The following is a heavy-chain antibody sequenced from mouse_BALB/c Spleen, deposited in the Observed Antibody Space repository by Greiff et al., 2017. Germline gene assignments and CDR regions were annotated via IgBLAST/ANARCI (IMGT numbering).Heavy chain of an antibody. CDR2: IYTGDGDP. V-gene: IGHV1-87*01. CDR1: GYTFTSYW. D-gene: IGHD1-1*01. CDR3: ARPYGCSEGFAY. Sequence: VQLQQSGAELARPGASVKLSCKASGYTFTSYWMQWVKQRPGQGLEWIGAIYTGDGDPRYTQKFKGKATLTADKSSSTAYMQLISLASEDSAVYYCARPYGCSEGFAYWGQGTLVTVSA. J-gene: IGHJ3*01.